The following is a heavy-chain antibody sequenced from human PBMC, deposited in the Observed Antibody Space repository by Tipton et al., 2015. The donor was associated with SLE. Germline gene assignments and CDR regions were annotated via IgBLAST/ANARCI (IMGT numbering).Heavy chain of an antibody. CDR1: GGSISSYS. CDR3: ARDRHSINAFVI. V-gene: IGHV4-59*12. CDR2: IYYSGSP. D-gene: IGHD5-24*01. Sequence: TLSLTCTVSGGSISSYSWSWIRQPPGKGLEWSGYIYYSGSPNHNPSLKSRVTISVDTSKTQFSLKLSSVTAADTAAYYCARDRHSINAFVIWGQGTMVTVSS. J-gene: IGHJ3*02.